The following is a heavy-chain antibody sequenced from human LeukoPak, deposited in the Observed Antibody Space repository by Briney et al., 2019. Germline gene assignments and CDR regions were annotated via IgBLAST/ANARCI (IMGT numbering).Heavy chain of an antibody. V-gene: IGHV1-2*02. Sequence: ASVKVSCKASGYTFTAYYMHWVRQAPGQGLEWMGWINPNSGGTNYGQKFQGRVTMTRDTSISTGYMELSRLRSDDTAVYYCARGGSPIFYYYIDVWGMGTTVTISS. D-gene: IGHD2-2*01. CDR2: INPNSGGT. CDR3: ARGGSPIFYYYIDV. J-gene: IGHJ6*03. CDR1: GYTFTAYY.